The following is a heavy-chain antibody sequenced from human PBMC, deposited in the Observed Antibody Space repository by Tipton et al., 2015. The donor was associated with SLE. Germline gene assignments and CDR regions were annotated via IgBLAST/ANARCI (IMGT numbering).Heavy chain of an antibody. Sequence: TLSLTCAVSGGSISSGGYYWSWIRQPPGKGLEWIGYIYYSGSTNYNPSLKSRVTISVDTSKNQFSLKLSSVTAADTAVYYCARARYYDFWSGYSFDYWGQGTLVTVSS. CDR2: IYYSGST. V-gene: IGHV4-61*08. CDR1: GGSISSGGYY. D-gene: IGHD3-3*01. J-gene: IGHJ4*02. CDR3: ARARYYDFWSGYSFDY.